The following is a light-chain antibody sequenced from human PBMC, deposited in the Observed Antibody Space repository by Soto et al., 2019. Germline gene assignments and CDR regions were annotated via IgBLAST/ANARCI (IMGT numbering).Light chain of an antibody. J-gene: IGKJ4*01. V-gene: IGKV3-20*01. Sequence: EIVLTQSPGTLSLSPGERATLSCRASQSVSSSYLAWYQQEPGQAPRLLIYGASSRATGIPDRFSGSGSGTLFALTISRLEPEDFAVYYCQQYGSSPLTFGGGTKVEIK. CDR3: QQYGSSPLT. CDR1: QSVSSSY. CDR2: GAS.